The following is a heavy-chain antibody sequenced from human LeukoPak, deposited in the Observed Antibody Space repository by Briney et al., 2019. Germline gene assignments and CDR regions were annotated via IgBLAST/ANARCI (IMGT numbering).Heavy chain of an antibody. J-gene: IGHJ4*02. CDR2: IYPGDSDT. D-gene: IGHD3-10*01. V-gene: IGHV5-51*01. CDR3: ARWKGYGELFEY. Sequence: GEPLKISCQGSGYTFTTYWIAWVRQMPGKGLEWMGIIYPGDSDTGYSPSFQGQVTISADRSTAYLQWSSLKASDTAMYYCARWKGYGELFEYWGQGTLVTVSS. CDR1: GYTFTTYW.